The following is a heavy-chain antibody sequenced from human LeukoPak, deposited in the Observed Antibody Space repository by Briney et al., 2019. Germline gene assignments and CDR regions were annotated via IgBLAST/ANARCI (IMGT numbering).Heavy chain of an antibody. D-gene: IGHD6-19*01. CDR1: GGSISSYY. J-gene: IGHJ4*02. Sequence: SETLSLTCTVSGGSISSYYWSWIRQPPGKGLEWIGYIYYSGSTNYNPSLKSRVTISVDTSKNQFSLKLSSVTAADTAVYYCARHASSSGWTNFDYWGQGTLVTVSS. V-gene: IGHV4-59*08. CDR3: ARHASSSGWTNFDY. CDR2: IYYSGST.